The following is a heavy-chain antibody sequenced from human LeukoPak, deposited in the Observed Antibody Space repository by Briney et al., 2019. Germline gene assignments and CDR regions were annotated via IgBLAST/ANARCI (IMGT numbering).Heavy chain of an antibody. V-gene: IGHV3-33*01. CDR3: ARGPVYYGSGSSHGFGI. CDR2: ICYDGSNK. CDR1: GFTFSSYG. J-gene: IGHJ3*02. D-gene: IGHD3-10*01. Sequence: GGSLRLSCAASGFTFSSYGMHWVRQAPGKGLEWVAVICYDGSNKYYADSVKGRFTISRDNAKNTLYLQMNSLRAEETAVYYCARGPVYYGSGSSHGFGIWGQGTMVTVSS.